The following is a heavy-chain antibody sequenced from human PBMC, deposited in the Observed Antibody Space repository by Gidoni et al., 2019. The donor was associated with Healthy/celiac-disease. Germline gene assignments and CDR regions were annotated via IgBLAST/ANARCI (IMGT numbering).Heavy chain of an antibody. D-gene: IGHD5-18*01. CDR2: ISSNGGST. J-gene: IGHJ4*02. CDR1: GFTFSSYA. CDR3: VKASYGPFDY. V-gene: IGHV3-64D*09. Sequence: EVQLVESGGGLVQPGGSLRLSCSASGFTFSSYAMHWVRQAPGKGLEYVSAISSNGGSTYYAEAVKGRFTISRDNSKNTLYLQMSSLRAEDTAVYYCVKASYGPFDYWGQGTLVTVSS.